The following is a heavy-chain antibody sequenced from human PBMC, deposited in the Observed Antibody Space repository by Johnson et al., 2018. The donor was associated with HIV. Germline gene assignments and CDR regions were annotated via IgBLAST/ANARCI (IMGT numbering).Heavy chain of an antibody. CDR2: INWNGGST. CDR3: ATGENLKWELRFVDAFDI. Sequence: VQLVESGGGVVQPGRSLRLSCAASGFTFSSYAMHWVRQAPGKGLEWVSGINWNGGSTGSADSVKGRFTISRDNAKNSLYLQMNSLRAEDTALYYCATGENLKWELRFVDAFDIWGQGTMVTVSS. V-gene: IGHV3-20*04. D-gene: IGHD1-26*01. CDR1: GFTFSSYA. J-gene: IGHJ3*02.